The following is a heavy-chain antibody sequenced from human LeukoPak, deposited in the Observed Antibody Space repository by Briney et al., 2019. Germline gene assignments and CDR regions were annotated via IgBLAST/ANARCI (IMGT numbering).Heavy chain of an antibody. Sequence: GGSLRLSCAASGWTFSSYAMHGVRQAPGKGLEWVAVISYDGSNKYYADSVKGRFTISRDNSKNTLYLQMNSLRAEDTAVYYCARESITAYGSGIILGDYWGQGTLVTVSS. CDR2: ISYDGSNK. V-gene: IGHV3-30*04. CDR1: GWTFSSYA. J-gene: IGHJ4*02. D-gene: IGHD3-10*01. CDR3: ARESITAYGSGIILGDY.